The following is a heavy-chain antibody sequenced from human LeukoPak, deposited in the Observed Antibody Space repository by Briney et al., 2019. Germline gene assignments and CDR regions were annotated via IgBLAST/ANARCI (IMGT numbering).Heavy chain of an antibody. CDR3: ARTTPRIAVAGMGFDY. CDR2: INHSGST. J-gene: IGHJ4*02. D-gene: IGHD6-19*01. V-gene: IGHV4-34*01. CDR1: GGSFSGYY. Sequence: SETLSLTCAVYGGSFSGYYWSWIRQPPGKGLEWIGEINHSGSTNYNPSLKSRVTISVDTSKNQFSLKLSSVTAADTAVYYCARTTPRIAVAGMGFDYWGQGTLVTVSS.